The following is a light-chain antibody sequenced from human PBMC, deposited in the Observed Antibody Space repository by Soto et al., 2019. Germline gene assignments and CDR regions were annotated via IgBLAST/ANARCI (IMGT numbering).Light chain of an antibody. Sequence: DIQMTQSPSNLSASVGDRVTITCRASKSISRWLAWYQQKPGKAPKLLINDASSLESGVPSRFRGSGSGTEFTLTISSLQPDDFATYYCQQYNSYSLTFGQGNKWEIK. V-gene: IGKV1-5*01. CDR3: QQYNSYSLT. J-gene: IGKJ1*01. CDR1: KSISRW. CDR2: DAS.